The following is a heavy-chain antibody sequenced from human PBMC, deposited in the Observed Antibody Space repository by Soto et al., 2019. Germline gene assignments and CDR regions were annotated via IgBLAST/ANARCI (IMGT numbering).Heavy chain of an antibody. D-gene: IGHD3-9*01. Sequence: VNLVESGGGVVRPGGSLRLSCAASGVRFEDSAMSWVRQAPGKGLEWVSGINANGMTTGYAESVQGRFTISRDTTKNTLYLQMNSLRAEDTALYYCARARIDPGRRYYYGMDVWGQGTTVTVSS. V-gene: IGHV3-20*04. CDR1: GVRFEDSA. J-gene: IGHJ6*02. CDR2: INANGMTT. CDR3: ARARIDPGRRYYYGMDV.